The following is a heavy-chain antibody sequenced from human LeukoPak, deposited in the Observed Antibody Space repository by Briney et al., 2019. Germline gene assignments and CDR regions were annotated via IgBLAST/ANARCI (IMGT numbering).Heavy chain of an antibody. D-gene: IGHD4-11*01. Sequence: GGSLRLSCAASGFTFSSYAMRWVRQAPGKGLEWVSSISGSGDSTYYADSVMGRFTISRDNSKNTLYLQMNSLRAEDTAVYYCADSNYWYPVDYWGQGTLVTVSS. CDR1: GFTFSSYA. CDR2: ISGSGDST. J-gene: IGHJ4*02. V-gene: IGHV3-23*01. CDR3: ADSNYWYPVDY.